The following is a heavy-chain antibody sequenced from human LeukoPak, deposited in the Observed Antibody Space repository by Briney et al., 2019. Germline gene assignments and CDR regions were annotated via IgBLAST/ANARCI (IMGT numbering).Heavy chain of an antibody. D-gene: IGHD3-22*01. CDR1: GFTFSSYS. V-gene: IGHV3-21*01. CDR2: ISSSSSYI. J-gene: IGHJ4*02. Sequence: GGSLRLSCAASGFTFSSYSMNWVRQAPGKGLEWVSSISSSSSYIYYADSVKGRFTISRDNAKNSLYLQMNSLRAEDTAVYYCAREEYYYDSSGYGPSFDYWGQGTLVTVSS. CDR3: AREEYYYDSSGYGPSFDY.